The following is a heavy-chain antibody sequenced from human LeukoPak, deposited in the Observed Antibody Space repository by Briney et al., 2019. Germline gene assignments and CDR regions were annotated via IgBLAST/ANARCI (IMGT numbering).Heavy chain of an antibody. J-gene: IGHJ6*02. CDR3: ARPQQGGTTRSHGLDV. V-gene: IGHV3-74*01. CDR2: INTDGTST. Sequence: GESLRLSCAASGFTFSNSWMQWVRQVPGKGLVWVSRINTDGTSTSYADSVRGRFIISRDNAKNTLYLQMNSLRAEDTAVYYCARPQQGGTTRSHGLDVWGQGTTVTVSS. CDR1: GFTFSNSW. D-gene: IGHD2-2*01.